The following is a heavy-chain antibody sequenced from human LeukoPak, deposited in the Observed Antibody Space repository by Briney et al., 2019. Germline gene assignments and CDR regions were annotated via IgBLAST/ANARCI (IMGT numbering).Heavy chain of an antibody. Sequence: GGSLRLSCAASGFTFSSYGIHWVRQAPGKGLEWVSFIRYDGSNKYYADSVKVRFTISRDNSKNTLYLQMNSLRAEDTAVYYCAKACYGDYCYFDYWGQGTLVTVSS. CDR1: GFTFSSYG. V-gene: IGHV3-30*02. D-gene: IGHD4-17*01. CDR3: AKACYGDYCYFDY. CDR2: IRYDGSNK. J-gene: IGHJ4*02.